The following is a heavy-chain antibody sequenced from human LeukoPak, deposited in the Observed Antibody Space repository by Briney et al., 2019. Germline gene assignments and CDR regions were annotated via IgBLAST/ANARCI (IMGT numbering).Heavy chain of an antibody. D-gene: IGHD2-15*01. CDR2: IYYSGST. Sequence: NPSETLSLTCTVSGGSISNYFWSWIRQSPEKGLEWIGYIYYSGSTNYNPPLKSRVTISVDTSKKQFSLKLNSVTAADTAVYYCARGVGGSIFWFDPWGQGTLVTVSS. J-gene: IGHJ5*02. V-gene: IGHV4-59*01. CDR1: GGSISNYF. CDR3: ARGVGGSIFWFDP.